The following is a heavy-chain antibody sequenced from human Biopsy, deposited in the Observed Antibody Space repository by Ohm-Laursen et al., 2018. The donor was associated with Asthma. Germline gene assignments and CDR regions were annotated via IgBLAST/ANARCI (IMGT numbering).Heavy chain of an antibody. CDR3: ARAVDYSHYYGIDV. D-gene: IGHD3-10*01. CDR1: GYTFNSAG. V-gene: IGHV1-18*01. Sequence: VASVKVSCKTSGYTFNSAGITWVRQAPEQGIEWMGWISVYNGNTKVAQKLQDRVTMITDTSTSTAYMELRSLRSDDTAVYFCARAVDYSHYYGIDVWGQGTTVTVS. CDR2: ISVYNGNT. J-gene: IGHJ6*02.